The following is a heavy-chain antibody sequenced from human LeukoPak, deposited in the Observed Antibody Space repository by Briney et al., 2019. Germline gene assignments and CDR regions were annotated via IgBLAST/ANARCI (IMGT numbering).Heavy chain of an antibody. V-gene: IGHV3-48*03. CDR3: ARDRFPYISSWNDY. CDR2: ISSSGSTI. CDR1: GFTFSSYE. J-gene: IGHJ4*02. D-gene: IGHD6-13*01. Sequence: GGSLRLSCAASGFTFSSYEMNWVRQAPGKGLEWVSYISSSGSTIYYADSVKGRFTISRDNAKNSLYLQMNSLRAEDTAVYYCARDRFPYISSWNDYWGQGTLVTVAS.